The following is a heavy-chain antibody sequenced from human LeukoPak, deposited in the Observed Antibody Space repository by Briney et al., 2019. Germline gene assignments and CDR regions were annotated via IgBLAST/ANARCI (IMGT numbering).Heavy chain of an antibody. CDR2: IYYSGIT. CDR3: ARRVYGTSQYY. CDR1: GGSISSSSYY. Sequence: PSETLSLICTVSGGSISSSSYYWGWIRQPPGKGLEWIGSIYYSGITHYSPSLKSRVTISVDTSKNQFSLKLSSVTATDTALYYCARRVYGTSQYYWGQGTLVTVSS. D-gene: IGHD5/OR15-5a*01. V-gene: IGHV4-39*01. J-gene: IGHJ4*02.